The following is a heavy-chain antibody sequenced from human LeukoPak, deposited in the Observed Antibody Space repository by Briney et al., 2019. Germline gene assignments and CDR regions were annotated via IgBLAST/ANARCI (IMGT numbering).Heavy chain of an antibody. J-gene: IGHJ4*02. CDR2: ISWNSGSI. CDR1: GFTFDDYA. CDR3: AKGGSSGYYYALLDY. D-gene: IGHD3-22*01. Sequence: PGGSLRLSCAASGFTFDDYAMHWVRQAPGKGLEWVSGISWNSGSIGYADSVKGRFTISRDNAKNSLYLQMNSLRAEDMALYYCAKGGSSGYYYALLDYWGQGTLVTVSS. V-gene: IGHV3-9*03.